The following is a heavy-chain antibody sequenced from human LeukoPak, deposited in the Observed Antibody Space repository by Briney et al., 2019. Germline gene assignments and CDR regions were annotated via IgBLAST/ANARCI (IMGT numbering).Heavy chain of an antibody. V-gene: IGHV3-23*01. D-gene: IGHD6-6*01. CDR2: ITDSGDGP. CDR3: AKRVPYSSSSVYFDY. Sequence: SLFCAASGCTFSKFAMSWVRHAPRKLLEWVSAITDSGDGPYYTDSVKGRGTISRDSSKNTLYLQISSLRAEDTAVYYCAKRVPYSSSSVYFDYWGRGTLVTVSS. CDR1: GCTFSKFA. J-gene: IGHJ4*02.